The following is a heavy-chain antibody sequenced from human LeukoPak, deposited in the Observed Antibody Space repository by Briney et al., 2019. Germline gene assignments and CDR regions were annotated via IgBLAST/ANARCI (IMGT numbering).Heavy chain of an antibody. CDR2: ISVGGGGT. D-gene: IGHD6-13*01. V-gene: IGHV3-23*01. CDR3: AGSSSWYYFKY. J-gene: IGHJ4*02. Sequence: GGSLRLSCAASGFTFSSYAMSWVRQAPGKGLEWVSDISVGGGGTTYADSVKGRFTISRDYSKNTLYLQMNSLRAEDTDVYYCAGSSSWYYFKYWGQGTLVTVSS. CDR1: GFTFSSYA.